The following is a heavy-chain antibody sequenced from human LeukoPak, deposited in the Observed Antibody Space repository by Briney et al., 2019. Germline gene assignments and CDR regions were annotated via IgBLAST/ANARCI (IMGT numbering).Heavy chain of an antibody. CDR1: GYTFTSYY. J-gene: IGHJ5*02. D-gene: IGHD5-18*01. CDR2: IIPIFGTA. CDR3: AREGRGYSYGQVESWFDP. V-gene: IGHV1-69*05. Sequence: SVKVSCKASGYTFTSYYMHWVRQAPGQGLEWMGRIIPIFGTANYAQKFQGRVTITTDESTSTAYMELSSLRSEDTAVYYCAREGRGYSYGQVESWFDPWGQGTLVTVSS.